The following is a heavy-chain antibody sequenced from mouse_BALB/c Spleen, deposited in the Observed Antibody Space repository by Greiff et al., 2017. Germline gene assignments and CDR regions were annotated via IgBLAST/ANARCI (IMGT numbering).Heavy chain of an antibody. CDR2: ISSGGST. D-gene: IGHD1-1*01. Sequence: EVMLVESGGGLVKPGGSLKLSCAASGFTFSSYAMSWVRQTPEKRLEWVASISSGGSTYYPDSVKGRFTISRDNARNILYLQMSSLRSEDTAMYYCARAPLYYGSSPFAYWGQGTLVTVSA. V-gene: IGHV5-6-5*01. CDR3: ARAPLYYGSSPFAY. J-gene: IGHJ3*01. CDR1: GFTFSSYA.